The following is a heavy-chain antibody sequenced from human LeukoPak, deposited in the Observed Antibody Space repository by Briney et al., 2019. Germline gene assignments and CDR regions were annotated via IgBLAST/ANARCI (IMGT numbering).Heavy chain of an antibody. D-gene: IGHD2-15*01. CDR1: GGTFSIYA. CDR3: ASAYCSGGSCYVNWFDP. J-gene: IGHJ5*02. Sequence: SVTVSCKASGGTFSIYAISWVRQAPGQGLEWMGRIIPILGIANYAQKFQGRVTITADKSTSTAYMELSSLRSEDTAVYYCASAYCSGGSCYVNWFDPWGQGTLVTVSS. V-gene: IGHV1-69*04. CDR2: IIPILGIA.